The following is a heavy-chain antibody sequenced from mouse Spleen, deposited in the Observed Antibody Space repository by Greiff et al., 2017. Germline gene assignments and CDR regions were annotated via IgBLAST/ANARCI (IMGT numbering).Heavy chain of an antibody. CDR1: GFTFSSYA. J-gene: IGHJ2*01. V-gene: IGHV5-9-3*01. CDR2: ISSGGGNT. Sequence: EVQGVESGGGLVKLGGSLKLSCAASGFTFSSYAMSWVRQTPEKRLEWVATISSGGGNTYYPDSVKGRFTISRDNAKNTLYLQMSSLKSEDTAMYYCARRRVDYFDYWGQGTTLTVSS. CDR3: ARRRVDYFDY. D-gene: IGHD1-3*01.